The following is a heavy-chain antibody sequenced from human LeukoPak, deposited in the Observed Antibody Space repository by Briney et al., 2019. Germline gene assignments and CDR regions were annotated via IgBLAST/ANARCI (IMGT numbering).Heavy chain of an antibody. Sequence: SETLSLTCTVSGGSISSNNDYWGWIRQPPGKGLEWIGEINHSGSTNYNPSLKSRVTISVDTSKNQFSLKLSSVTAADTAVYYCASYTAGGGGLDYWGQGTLVTVSS. CDR3: ASYTAGGGGLDY. CDR1: GGSISSNNDY. V-gene: IGHV4-39*07. D-gene: IGHD5-18*01. CDR2: INHSGST. J-gene: IGHJ4*02.